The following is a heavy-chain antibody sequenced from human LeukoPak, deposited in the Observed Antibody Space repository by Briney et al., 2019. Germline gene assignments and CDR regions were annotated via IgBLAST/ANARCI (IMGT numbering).Heavy chain of an antibody. V-gene: IGHV3-21*01. D-gene: IGHD6-19*01. CDR3: ARDANIAVAGTVSFDY. CDR2: ISSSSSYI. CDR1: GFTFSSYA. J-gene: IGHJ4*02. Sequence: GGSLRLSCAASGFTFSSYAMSWVRQAPGKGLEWVSSISSSSSYIYYADSVKGRFTISRDNAKNSLYLQMNSLRAEGTAVYYCARDANIAVAGTVSFDYWGQGTLVTVSS.